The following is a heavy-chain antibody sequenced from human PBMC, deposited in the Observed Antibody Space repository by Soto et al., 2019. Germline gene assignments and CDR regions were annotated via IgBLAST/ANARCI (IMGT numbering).Heavy chain of an antibody. J-gene: IGHJ5*02. Sequence: PSETLSLTCTVSGGSISSYYWSWIRQPPGKGLEWIGYIYYSGSTNYNPSLKSRVTISVDTSKNQFSLKLSSVTAADTAVYYCARTTVTTHNLLDPWGQGTLVTVSS. D-gene: IGHD4-17*01. CDR3: ARTTVTTHNLLDP. CDR2: IYYSGST. CDR1: GGSISSYY. V-gene: IGHV4-59*01.